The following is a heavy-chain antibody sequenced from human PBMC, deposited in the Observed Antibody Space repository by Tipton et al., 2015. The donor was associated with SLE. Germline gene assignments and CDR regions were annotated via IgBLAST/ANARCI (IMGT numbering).Heavy chain of an antibody. Sequence: LSLTCTVSGGSISSSSYYWGWIRQPPGKGLEWIGSIYYSGSTYYNPSLKSRVTISVDTSKNQFSLKLSSVTAADTAVYYCARHQPVIAAALDYWGQGTLVTVSS. CDR3: ARHQPVIAAALDY. CDR2: IYYSGST. J-gene: IGHJ4*02. CDR1: GGSISSSSYY. D-gene: IGHD6-13*01. V-gene: IGHV4-39*07.